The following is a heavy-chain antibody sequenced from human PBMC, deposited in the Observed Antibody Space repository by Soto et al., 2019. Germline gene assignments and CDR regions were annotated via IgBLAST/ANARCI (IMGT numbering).Heavy chain of an antibody. D-gene: IGHD3-10*01. Sequence: QVQLQQWGAGLLKPSETLSLTCAVYGGSFSGYYWSWIRQPPGKGLEWIGEINHSGSTNYNPSLKSRVTISVDTSKNQFSLMLSSVTAADTAVYYCARSRTTMVRGVYDYWGQGTLVTVSS. J-gene: IGHJ4*02. CDR2: INHSGST. V-gene: IGHV4-34*01. CDR3: ARSRTTMVRGVYDY. CDR1: GGSFSGYY.